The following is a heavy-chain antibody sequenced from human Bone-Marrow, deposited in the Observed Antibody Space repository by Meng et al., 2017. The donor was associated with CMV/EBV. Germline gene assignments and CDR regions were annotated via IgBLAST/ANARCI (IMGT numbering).Heavy chain of an antibody. CDR2: IYYSGST. J-gene: IGHJ3*02. Sequence: SETLSLTCTVSGGSISSSSYYWGWIRQPPGKGLEWIGSIYYSGSTYYNPSLKSRVTISVDTSKNQFSLKLSSVTAADTAVYYCARDKGVVVPAAIGAFAIWGPGQMVT. CDR1: GGSISSSSYY. V-gene: IGHV4-39*07. D-gene: IGHD2-2*01. CDR3: ARDKGVVVPAAIGAFAI.